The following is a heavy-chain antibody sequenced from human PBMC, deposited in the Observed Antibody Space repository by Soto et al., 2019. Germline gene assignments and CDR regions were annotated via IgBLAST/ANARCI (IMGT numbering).Heavy chain of an antibody. D-gene: IGHD1-1*01. CDR1: GFTFSNYA. Sequence: EVQLLESGGGLVQPGGSLRLSCAASGFTFSNYAMSWVRQAPGRGLEWVSIISGTGGSTYYSDSVKGRFTISRDNSKNTLYLQMNSLRAEDTALYYCAKEQSWKATDYWGQGTLVTIFS. J-gene: IGHJ4*02. CDR3: AKEQSWKATDY. CDR2: ISGTGGST. V-gene: IGHV3-23*01.